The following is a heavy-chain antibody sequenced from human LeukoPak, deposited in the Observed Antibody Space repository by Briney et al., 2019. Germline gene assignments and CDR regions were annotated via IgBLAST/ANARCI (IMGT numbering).Heavy chain of an antibody. CDR1: GYTFTSYY. CDR3: AVYSGWYDFDY. CDR2: INPSGGST. V-gene: IGHV1-46*01. J-gene: IGHJ4*02. Sequence: ASVKVFCKASGYTFTSYYMHWVRQAPGQGLEWMGIINPSGGSTSYAQKFQGRVTMTRDTSTSTVYMELSSLRSEDTAVYYCAVYSGWYDFDYWGQGTLVTVSS. D-gene: IGHD6-19*01.